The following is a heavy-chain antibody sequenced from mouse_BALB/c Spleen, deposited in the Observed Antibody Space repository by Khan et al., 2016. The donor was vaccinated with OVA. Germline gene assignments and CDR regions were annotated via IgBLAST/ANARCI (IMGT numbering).Heavy chain of an antibody. D-gene: IGHD4-1*01. CDR1: GFTFSSYS. V-gene: IGHV5-6*01. J-gene: IGHJ3*01. Sequence: EVQRVESGGDLVKPGGSLKLSCAASGFTFSSYSMSWVRQTPDKRLEWVASISSGGDYNYYPDSVKGRFTISRDNAKNTLYLQMSDLKSEDTAMFYCADHLPGSVAYWGQVTLVTVSA. CDR2: ISSGGDYN. CDR3: ADHLPGSVAY.